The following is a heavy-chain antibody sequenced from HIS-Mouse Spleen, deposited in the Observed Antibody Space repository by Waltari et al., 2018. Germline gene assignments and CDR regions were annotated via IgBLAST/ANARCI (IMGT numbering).Heavy chain of an antibody. CDR2: IYYSGGT. CDR1: GGSISSYY. CDR3: ARAASYGDYFDY. Sequence: QVQLQESGPGLVKPSETLSVTCTVSGGSISSYYWSWIRQPPGKGLEWIGYIYYSGGTTYNPSLKSRVTISVDTSKNQFSLKLSSVTAADTAVYYCARAASYGDYFDYWGQGTLVTVSS. V-gene: IGHV4-59*01. J-gene: IGHJ4*02. D-gene: IGHD4-17*01.